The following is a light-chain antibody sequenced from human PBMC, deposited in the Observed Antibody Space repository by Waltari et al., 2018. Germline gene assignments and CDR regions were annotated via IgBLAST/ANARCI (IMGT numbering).Light chain of an antibody. Sequence: QTVVTQEPSLSVSPGGTVTLTCALSSGSLSTISYATWYRQTPGQAPRTLVYKANARSSGVPDRFSGSILGNTAALTITGAQADDESDYYCALYMGSGIWVFGGGTRLTVL. CDR1: SGSLSTISY. CDR2: KAN. V-gene: IGLV8-61*01. CDR3: ALYMGSGIWV. J-gene: IGLJ3*02.